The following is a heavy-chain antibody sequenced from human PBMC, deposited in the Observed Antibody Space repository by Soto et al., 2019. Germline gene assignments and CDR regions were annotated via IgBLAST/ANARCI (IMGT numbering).Heavy chain of an antibody. V-gene: IGHV4-34*01. Sequence: SETLSLTCAVYGGSGGSFSGYYWSWIRQPPGKGLEWIGEINHSGSTNYNPSLKSRVTISVDTSKNQFSLKLSSVTAADTAMYYCARHGERTIRSLNWFDPWGQGTLVTVSS. CDR2: INHSGST. J-gene: IGHJ5*02. CDR3: ARHGERTIRSLNWFDP. D-gene: IGHD4-17*01. CDR1: GGSGGSFSGYY.